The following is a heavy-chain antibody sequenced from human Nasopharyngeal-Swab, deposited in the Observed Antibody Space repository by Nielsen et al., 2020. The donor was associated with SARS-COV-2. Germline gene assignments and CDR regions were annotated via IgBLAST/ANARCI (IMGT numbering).Heavy chain of an antibody. CDR2: VSYSGPT. J-gene: IGHJ4*02. Sequence: SETLSLTCTVSGGSLSSSNYYWGWIRQPPGKGLEWIGTVSYSGPTYSNPSLKSRVTMSVDTSKNPFSLRLTSVTAADTAVYYCGRLTKTTVTRRLYFDYWGQGTLVTVSS. CDR1: GGSLSSSNYY. V-gene: IGHV4-39*02. CDR3: GRLTKTTVTRRLYFDY. D-gene: IGHD4-11*01.